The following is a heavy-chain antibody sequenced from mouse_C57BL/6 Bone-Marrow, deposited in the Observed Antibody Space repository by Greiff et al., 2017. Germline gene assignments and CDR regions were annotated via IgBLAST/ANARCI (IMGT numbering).Heavy chain of an antibody. CDR2: ISSGGSYT. J-gene: IGHJ4*01. CDR1: GFTFSSYG. Sequence: EVMLVESGGDLVKPGGSLKLSCAASGFTFSSYGMSWVRQTPDKRLEWVATISSGGSYTYYPDSVNGRFTISRDNAKNTLYLQMSSLKSEDTAMYYCARHYDYYAMDYWGQGTSVTVSS. V-gene: IGHV5-6*01. CDR3: ARHYDYYAMDY.